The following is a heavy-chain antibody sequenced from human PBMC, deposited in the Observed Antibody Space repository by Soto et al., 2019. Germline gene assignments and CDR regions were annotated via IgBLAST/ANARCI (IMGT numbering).Heavy chain of an antibody. V-gene: IGHV1-18*01. J-gene: IGHJ3*02. D-gene: IGHD2-21*01. CDR2: ISAYKGET. Sequence: QVQLVQSGAEXXXPGASVKVSCKASGYTFTSYGVSWVRQAPGQGLEWMGWISAYKGETNYAQKLRGRVTMTTDTSTNTGYMELRSLRSDDTAVYYCARDILYCGCECYEETFDSWGQGTMVTVSS. CDR3: ARDILYCGCECYEETFDS. CDR1: GYTFTSYG.